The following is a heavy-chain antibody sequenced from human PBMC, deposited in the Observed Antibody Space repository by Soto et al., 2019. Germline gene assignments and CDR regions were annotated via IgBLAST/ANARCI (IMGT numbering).Heavy chain of an antibody. CDR2: IYYSGST. CDR1: GGSISSSSYY. J-gene: IGHJ6*03. D-gene: IGHD3-10*01. Sequence: SETLSLTCTVSGGSISSSSYYWGWIRQPPGKGLEWIGSIYYSGSTYYNPSLKSRVTISVDTSKNQFSLKLSSVTAADTAVYYCARGLGYYYGSGSYYRVYYYYYYMDVWGKGTTVT. V-gene: IGHV4-39*01. CDR3: ARGLGYYYGSGSYYRVYYYYYYMDV.